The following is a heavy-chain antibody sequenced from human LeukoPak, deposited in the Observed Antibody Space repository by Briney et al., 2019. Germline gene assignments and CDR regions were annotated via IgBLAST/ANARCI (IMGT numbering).Heavy chain of an antibody. CDR2: ISSSSSTI. J-gene: IGHJ6*03. CDR1: GFTFSSYS. V-gene: IGHV3-48*01. Sequence: GGSLRLSCAASGFTFSSYSMNWVRQAPGKGLEWVSYISSSSSTIYYADSVKGRFTISRDNAKNTLYLQMNSLRAEDTAVYYCAKVGKTENYYGSGRFSYYYYMDVWGKGTTVTISS. CDR3: AKVGKTENYYGSGRFSYYYYMDV. D-gene: IGHD3-10*01.